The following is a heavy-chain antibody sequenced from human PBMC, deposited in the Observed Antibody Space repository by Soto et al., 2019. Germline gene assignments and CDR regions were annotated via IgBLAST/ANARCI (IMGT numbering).Heavy chain of an antibody. Sequence: ASVKVSCKASGYTFTGYAMHWARPAPGQRLEWMGWINAGNGNTKYSQRFQGRVTITRDTSASTAYMELSSLRSEDTAVYYCARAVAVAANFDYWGQETLVTVSS. J-gene: IGHJ4*02. V-gene: IGHV1-3*01. CDR1: GYTFTGYA. CDR3: ARAVAVAANFDY. D-gene: IGHD6-19*01. CDR2: INAGNGNT.